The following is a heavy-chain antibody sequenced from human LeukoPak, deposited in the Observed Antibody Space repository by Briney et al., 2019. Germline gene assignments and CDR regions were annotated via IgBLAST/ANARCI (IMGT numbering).Heavy chain of an antibody. D-gene: IGHD3-22*01. Sequence: PGGSLRLSCAASGFTFSSYAMSWVRQAPGKGLQWVSGISGSGGITYYADSVRGRFTVSRDNSKNTLYLQMNSLRGEDTAVYYCAKDPYDSGGYSATSFDHWGQGTLVTVSS. V-gene: IGHV3-23*01. J-gene: IGHJ4*02. CDR3: AKDPYDSGGYSATSFDH. CDR1: GFTFSSYA. CDR2: ISGSGGIT.